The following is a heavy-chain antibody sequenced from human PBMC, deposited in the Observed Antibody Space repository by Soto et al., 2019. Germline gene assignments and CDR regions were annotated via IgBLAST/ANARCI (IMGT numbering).Heavy chain of an antibody. J-gene: IGHJ6*01. V-gene: IGHV3-30-3*01. CDR1: GFAFSNYA. CDR2: ISHDGSDE. Sequence: QVQLFESGGGVVQPGRSLRLSCAASGFAFSNYAFHWVRQAPGRGLEWVAVISHDGSDEFYAGSVKGRFIVSRDNSKSTVSLHMNSLSGEDTGIYFCARSAGLLWFGESSSHGLDVWDQGTTVAVSS. D-gene: IGHD3-10*01. CDR3: ARSAGLLWFGESSSHGLDV.